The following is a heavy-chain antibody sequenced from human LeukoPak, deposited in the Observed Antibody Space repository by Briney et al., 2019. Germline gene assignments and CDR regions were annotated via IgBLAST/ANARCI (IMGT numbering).Heavy chain of an antibody. Sequence: SCKASGYTFTSYWMHWVRQAPGKGLVWVSRINSDGSSTSYADSVKGRFTISRDNAKNTLYLQMNSLRAEDTAVYYCARGGTVTTGAWYYYYYYMDVWGKGTTVTVSS. J-gene: IGHJ6*03. D-gene: IGHD4-11*01. CDR3: ARGGTVTTGAWYYYYYYMDV. V-gene: IGHV3-74*01. CDR1: GYTFTSYW. CDR2: INSDGSST.